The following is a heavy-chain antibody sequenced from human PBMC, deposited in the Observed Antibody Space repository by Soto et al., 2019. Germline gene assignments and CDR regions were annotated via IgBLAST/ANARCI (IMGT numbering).Heavy chain of an antibody. D-gene: IGHD3-9*01. Sequence: ASVKVSCKASGGTFSSYAISWVRQAPGQGLEWMGGIIPIFGTANYAQKFQGRVTITADESTSTAYMELSSLRSEDTAVYYCARSPGMYYDILTGPRYNWLDPWGQGTLVTVSS. CDR3: ARSPGMYYDILTGPRYNWLDP. CDR2: IIPIFGTA. V-gene: IGHV1-69*13. CDR1: GGTFSSYA. J-gene: IGHJ5*02.